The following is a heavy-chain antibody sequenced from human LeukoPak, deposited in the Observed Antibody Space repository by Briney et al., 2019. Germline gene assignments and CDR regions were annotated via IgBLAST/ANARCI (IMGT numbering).Heavy chain of an antibody. D-gene: IGHD3-9*01. J-gene: IGHJ5*02. Sequence: SEPLSLTCTVSGGSISSYYWSWIRQPPGKGLEWIGNIYYSGSTNYNPSLKSRVTISVDTSKNQFSLKLTSVTAADTAVYYCARGMYYDILTGLPNWFDPWGQGTLVTVSS. CDR3: ARGMYYDILTGLPNWFDP. CDR2: IYYSGST. V-gene: IGHV4-59*08. CDR1: GGSISSYY.